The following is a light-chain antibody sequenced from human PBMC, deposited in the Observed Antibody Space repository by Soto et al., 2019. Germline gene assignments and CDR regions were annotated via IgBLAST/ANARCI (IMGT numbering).Light chain of an antibody. J-gene: IGLJ2*01. CDR3: GSYAGSYTLV. Sequence: QSALTQPRSVSGSPGQSVTLSCTGTSSDVGGYHYVSWYQHHPGKAPKIIIYDVNKRPSGVPDRFSGFKSGNTASLTISGLQTEDEADYYCGSYAGSYTLVFGGGTKVTVL. CDR1: SSDVGGYHY. V-gene: IGLV2-11*01. CDR2: DVN.